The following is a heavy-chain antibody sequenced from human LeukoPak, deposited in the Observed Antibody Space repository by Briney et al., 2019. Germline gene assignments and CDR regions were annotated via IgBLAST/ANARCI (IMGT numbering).Heavy chain of an antibody. CDR1: VFTFSSYS. CDR2: ISRSSSYI. Sequence: GGSLRLSCASSVFTFSSYSMNWVRQAPGKGLEWVSSISRSSSYIYYADSVKGRFTISRDNAKHSLYLQMTSLRAEDTAGYYCASGYGEPGIDYWGQGTMVTVSS. V-gene: IGHV3-21*01. CDR3: ASGYGEPGIDY. D-gene: IGHD4-17*01. J-gene: IGHJ4*02.